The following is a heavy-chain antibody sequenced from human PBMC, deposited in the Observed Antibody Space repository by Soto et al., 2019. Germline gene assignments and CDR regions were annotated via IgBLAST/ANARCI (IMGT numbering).Heavy chain of an antibody. Sequence: PEGSLRLPCAASGFTFSSYEMNWFRQAPGKGLEWFSYISSSGSTIYYADSVKGRFTISRDNAKNSLYLQKNSLRAEDTAVYYCARTYSSSWYFDYWGQGTLVTASS. CDR3: ARTYSSSWYFDY. CDR2: ISSSGSTI. CDR1: GFTFSSYE. D-gene: IGHD6-6*01. V-gene: IGHV3-48*03. J-gene: IGHJ4*02.